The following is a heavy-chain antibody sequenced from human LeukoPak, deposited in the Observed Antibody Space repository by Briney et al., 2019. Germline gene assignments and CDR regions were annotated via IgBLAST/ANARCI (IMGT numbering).Heavy chain of an antibody. CDR2: ISSSGSTI. J-gene: IGHJ3*02. CDR3: AMDPLSDIFVGDAFDI. CDR1: GFTFSDYY. D-gene: IGHD2-21*01. V-gene: IGHV3-11*01. Sequence: PGGSLRLSCAASGFTFSDYYMSWIRQAPGKGLEWVSYISSSGSTIYYADSVKGRFTISRDNAKNSLYLQVNSLRAEDTAVYYCAMDPLSDIFVGDAFDIWGQGTMVTVSS.